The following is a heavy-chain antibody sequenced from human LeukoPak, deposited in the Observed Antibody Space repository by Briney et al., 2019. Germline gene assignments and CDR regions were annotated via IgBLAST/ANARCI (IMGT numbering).Heavy chain of an antibody. CDR3: ARDMGPRLTYYFDY. V-gene: IGHV3-30-3*01. CDR2: ISYDGSNK. J-gene: IGHJ4*02. Sequence: PGGSLRLSCAASGFTFSSYAMHWVRQAPGKGLEWVAVISYDGSNKYYADSVEGRFTISRDNSKNTLYLQMNSLRAEDTAVYYCARDMGPRLTYYFDYWGQGTLVTVSS. CDR1: GFTFSSYA. D-gene: IGHD1-26*01.